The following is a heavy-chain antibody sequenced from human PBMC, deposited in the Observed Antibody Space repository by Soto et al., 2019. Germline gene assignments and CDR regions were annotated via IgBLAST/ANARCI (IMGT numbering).Heavy chain of an antibody. J-gene: IGHJ5*02. CDR1: GGSISSYY. CDR3: ARDLFRSGRFDP. Sequence: SETLSLTCTVSGGSISSYYWSWIRQPPGKGLEWIGYIYYSGSSNYNPSLKSRVTISVDTSKNQFSLKLSSVTAADTAVYYCARDLFRSGRFDPWGQGTLVTVPS. V-gene: IGHV4-59*01. CDR2: IYYSGSS.